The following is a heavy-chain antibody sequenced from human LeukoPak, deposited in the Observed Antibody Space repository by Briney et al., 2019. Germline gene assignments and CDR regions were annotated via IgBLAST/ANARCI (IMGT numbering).Heavy chain of an antibody. CDR2: ISSSGSTI. Sequence: GGSLRLSCAASGFTFSDYYMSWIRQAPGKGLEWVSYISSSGSTIYYADSVKGRFTISRDNAKNSLYLQMNSLRAEDTAVYYCARDITAVTTFRSAFDIWGQGTMVTVSS. J-gene: IGHJ3*02. CDR1: GFTFSDYY. CDR3: ARDITAVTTFRSAFDI. D-gene: IGHD4-17*01. V-gene: IGHV3-11*01.